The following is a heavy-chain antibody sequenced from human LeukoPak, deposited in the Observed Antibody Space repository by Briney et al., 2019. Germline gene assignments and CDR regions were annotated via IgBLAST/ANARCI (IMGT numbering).Heavy chain of an antibody. J-gene: IGHJ4*02. CDR3: ARGLHCSGGSCYSDYFDY. CDR1: GGSISSYY. Sequence: SETLSLTCTVSGGSISSYYWSWIRQPPGKGLEWIGEINHSGSTNYNPSLKSRVTISVDTSKNQFSLKLSSVTAADTAVYYCARGLHCSGGSCYSDYFDYWGQGTLVTVSS. V-gene: IGHV4-34*01. D-gene: IGHD2-15*01. CDR2: INHSGST.